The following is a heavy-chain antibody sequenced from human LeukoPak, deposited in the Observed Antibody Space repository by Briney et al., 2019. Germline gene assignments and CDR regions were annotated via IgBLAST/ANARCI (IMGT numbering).Heavy chain of an antibody. CDR3: ARDALVYYGGSPDY. CDR1: GGSISSYY. Sequence: PSETLSLTCTVSGGSISSYYWSWIRQPPGKGLEWIGYIYYSGSTSYNPSLKSRVTVSIDTSKNQFSLKLTSVTAADTAVYYCARDALVYYGGSPDYWGQGTLVTVSS. D-gene: IGHD4-23*01. J-gene: IGHJ4*02. CDR2: IYYSGST. V-gene: IGHV4-59*12.